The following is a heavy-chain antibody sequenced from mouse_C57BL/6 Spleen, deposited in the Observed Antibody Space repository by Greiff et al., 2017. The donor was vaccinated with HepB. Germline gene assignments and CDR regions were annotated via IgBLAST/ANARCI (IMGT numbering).Heavy chain of an antibody. J-gene: IGHJ3*01. CDR2: ISDGGSYT. CDR3: ARDRVDSKGFAY. Sequence: EVKLVESGGGLVKPGGSLKLSCAASGFTFSSYAMSWVRQTPEKRLEWVATISDGGSYTYYPDNVKGRFTISRDNAKNNLYLQMSHLKSEDTAMYYCARDRVDSKGFAYWGQGTLVTVSA. V-gene: IGHV5-4*01. D-gene: IGHD2-5*01. CDR1: GFTFSSYA.